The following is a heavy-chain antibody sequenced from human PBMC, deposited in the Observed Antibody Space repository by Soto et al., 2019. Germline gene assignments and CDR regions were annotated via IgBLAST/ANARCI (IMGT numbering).Heavy chain of an antibody. Sequence: QVQLVQSGAEVKKPGSSVKVSCKASGGTFSSYAISWVRQAPGQGLEWMGGIIPIFGTANYAQTFQGRVTITADESPRTAYMELSSLRSEDTAVYYCARAGHIVVVDAIPPWVAPWGQGTLVIVSS. CDR3: ARAGHIVVVDAIPPWVAP. CDR2: IIPIFGTA. V-gene: IGHV1-69*01. CDR1: GGTFSSYA. D-gene: IGHD2-21*01. J-gene: IGHJ5*02.